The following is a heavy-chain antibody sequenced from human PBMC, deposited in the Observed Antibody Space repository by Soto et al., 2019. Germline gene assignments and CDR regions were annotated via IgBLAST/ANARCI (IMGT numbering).Heavy chain of an antibody. Sequence: QVQLVQSGAEVKKPGSSVKVSCKASGGTFSSYAISWVRQAPGQGLEWMGGIIPMFGTADYAQKFQGRVTIPADESTSPAYMELSSLRSADTAVYYCATMKGGSQYYYYGMDVWGQGTTVTVSS. D-gene: IGHD3-10*01. J-gene: IGHJ6*02. V-gene: IGHV1-69*12. CDR3: ATMKGGSQYYYYGMDV. CDR2: IIPMFGTA. CDR1: GGTFSSYA.